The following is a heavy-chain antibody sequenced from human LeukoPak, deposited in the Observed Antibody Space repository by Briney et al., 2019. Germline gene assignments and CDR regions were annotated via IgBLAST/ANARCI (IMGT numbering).Heavy chain of an antibody. Sequence: GASVKVSCKASGYTFTGYYMHWVRQAPGQGLEWMGWINPNSGGTNYAQKFQGRVTMTRDTSISTAYMELSRLRSDDTAVYYCASAGFGSGYYYPFDYWGQGTLVTVSS. CDR1: GYTFTGYY. V-gene: IGHV1-2*02. CDR3: ASAGFGSGYYYPFDY. D-gene: IGHD3-22*01. J-gene: IGHJ4*02. CDR2: INPNSGGT.